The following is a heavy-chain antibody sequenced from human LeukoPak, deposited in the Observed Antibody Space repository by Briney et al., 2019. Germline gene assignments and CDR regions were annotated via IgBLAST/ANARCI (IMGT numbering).Heavy chain of an antibody. Sequence: SETLSLTCTVSGGSISSGGYYWSWIRQHPGKGLEWIGYIYYSGSTYYNPSLKSQVTISVDTSKNQFSLKLSSVTAADTAVYYCVQEAVGIVATINWGQGTLVTVSS. V-gene: IGHV4-31*01. CDR2: IYYSGST. CDR3: VQEAVGIVATIN. D-gene: IGHD5-12*01. J-gene: IGHJ4*02. CDR1: GGSISSGGYY.